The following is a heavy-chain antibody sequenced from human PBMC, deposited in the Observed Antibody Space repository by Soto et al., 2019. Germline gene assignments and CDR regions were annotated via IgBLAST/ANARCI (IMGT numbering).Heavy chain of an antibody. CDR3: TRDLSSGWSNSWFDP. Sequence: PGGSLRLSCTASGFTFGDYAMSWFRQAPGKGLERVGFIRSKAYGGTTEYAASVKGRFTISRDDSKSIAYLQMNSLKTEDTAVYYCTRDLSSGWSNSWFDPWGQGTLVTVSS. J-gene: IGHJ5*02. CDR1: GFTFGDYA. V-gene: IGHV3-49*03. CDR2: IRSKAYGGTT. D-gene: IGHD6-19*01.